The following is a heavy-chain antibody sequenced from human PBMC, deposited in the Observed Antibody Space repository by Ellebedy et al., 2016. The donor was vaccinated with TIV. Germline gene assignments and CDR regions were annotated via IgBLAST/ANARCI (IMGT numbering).Heavy chain of an antibody. CDR3: AREPGIVGALDAFDI. CDR2: INSDGSST. D-gene: IGHD1-26*01. V-gene: IGHV3-74*01. CDR1: GFTFSSYW. Sequence: GESLKISCAASGFTFSSYWMHWVRQAPGKGLVWVSRINSDGSSTSYADSVKGRFTISRDNTKNTLYLQMNSLRAEDTAVYYCAREPGIVGALDAFDIWGQGTMVTVSS. J-gene: IGHJ3*02.